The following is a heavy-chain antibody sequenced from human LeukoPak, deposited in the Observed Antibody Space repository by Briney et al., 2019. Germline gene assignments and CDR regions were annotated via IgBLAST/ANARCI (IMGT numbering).Heavy chain of an antibody. J-gene: IGHJ4*02. V-gene: IGHV4-34*01. CDR1: GGSFSGYY. D-gene: IGHD3-3*01. Sequence: SETLSLTCAVYGGSFSGYYWRWIRQPPGKGLEWIGEINHSGSTNYNPSLKSRVTISVDTSKNQFSLKLSSVTAADTAVYYCARGRNYDFWSGYYLYYFDYWGQGTLVTVSS. CDR2: INHSGST. CDR3: ARGRNYDFWSGYYLYYFDY.